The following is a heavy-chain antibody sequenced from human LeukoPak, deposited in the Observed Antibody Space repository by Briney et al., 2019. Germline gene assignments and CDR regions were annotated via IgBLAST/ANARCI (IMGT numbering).Heavy chain of an antibody. V-gene: IGHV4-30-2*01. D-gene: IGHD6-19*01. Sequence: SQTLSLTCTVSGGSISSGGYYWSWIRQPPGKGLEWIGYIYHSGSTYYNPSLKSRVTISVDRSKNQFSLKLSSVTAADTAVYYCARVEGSGLFDYWGQGTLVTVSS. CDR1: GGSISSGGYY. J-gene: IGHJ4*02. CDR3: ARVEGSGLFDY. CDR2: IYHSGST.